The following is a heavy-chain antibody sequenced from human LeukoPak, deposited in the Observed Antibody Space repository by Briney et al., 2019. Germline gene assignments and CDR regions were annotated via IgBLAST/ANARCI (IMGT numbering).Heavy chain of an antibody. CDR1: GFSVTSNH. CDR3: ARDSSSYYFDY. Sequence: GGSLRLSCAASGFSVTSNHMNWVRPAPGKGLEWVSIIYTGGTTHYADSLNDRFTIPRDDSINTLYLQMNSLRAEDTAVYYCARDSSSYYFDYWGQGTLVTVSS. D-gene: IGHD6-6*01. J-gene: IGHJ4*02. V-gene: IGHV3-66*01. CDR2: IYTGGTT.